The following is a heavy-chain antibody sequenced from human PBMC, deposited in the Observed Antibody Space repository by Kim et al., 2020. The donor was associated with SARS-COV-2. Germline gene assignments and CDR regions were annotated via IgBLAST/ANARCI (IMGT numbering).Heavy chain of an antibody. V-gene: IGHV3-48*02. D-gene: IGHD3-9*01. CDR3: VRGGMTGYNDEAFDI. J-gene: IGHJ3*02. CDR2: ISSSSSSI. CDR1: GFTFSSYS. Sequence: GGSLRLSCAASGFTFSSYSMNWVRQAPGKGLEWVSYISSSSSSIYYADSVKGRFTISRDNAKNSLYLQMNSLRDEGTAVYYCVRGGMTGYNDEAFDIWGQGTMVTVSS.